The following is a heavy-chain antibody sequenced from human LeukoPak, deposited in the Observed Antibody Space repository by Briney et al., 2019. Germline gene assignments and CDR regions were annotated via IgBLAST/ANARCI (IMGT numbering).Heavy chain of an antibody. V-gene: IGHV1-18*01. CDR3: ARDRGVRGVRNWFDP. J-gene: IGHJ5*02. D-gene: IGHD3-10*01. Sequence: ASVKVSFKASGYTFTSHGISWVRQAPGQGLEGMGWISTYNGNTNYAQKLQGRVTITRDTAISTAYMELSRLRSDDTAVYYCARDRGVRGVRNWFDPWGQGTLVTVSS. CDR1: GYTFTSHG. CDR2: ISTYNGNT.